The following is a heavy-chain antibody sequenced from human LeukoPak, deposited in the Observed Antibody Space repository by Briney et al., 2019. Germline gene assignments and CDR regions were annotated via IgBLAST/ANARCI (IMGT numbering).Heavy chain of an antibody. CDR2: INHSGST. Sequence: SETLSLTCAVYGGSFSGYYWSWLRQPPGKGLEWIGEINHSGSTNYNPSLKSRVTISVDTSKNQFSLKLSSVTAADTAVYYCASVYCSGGSCYSRHFDYWGQGTLVTVSS. CDR3: ASVYCSGGSCYSRHFDY. J-gene: IGHJ4*02. V-gene: IGHV4-34*01. CDR1: GGSFSGYY. D-gene: IGHD2-15*01.